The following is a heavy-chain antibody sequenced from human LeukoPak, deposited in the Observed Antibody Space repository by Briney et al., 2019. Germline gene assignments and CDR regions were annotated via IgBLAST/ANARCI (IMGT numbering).Heavy chain of an antibody. J-gene: IGHJ6*03. CDR3: ASPRVVVGYYMDV. V-gene: IGHV3-66*02. CDR2: IYSGGST. Sequence: GGSLRLSCAASGFTVSSNYMSWVRQAPGKGLEWVSVIYSGGSTYYADSVKGRFTISRDNSKNTLYLQMNGLRAEDTAVYYCASPRVVVGYYMDVWGKGTTITVSS. CDR1: GFTVSSNY. D-gene: IGHD2-15*01.